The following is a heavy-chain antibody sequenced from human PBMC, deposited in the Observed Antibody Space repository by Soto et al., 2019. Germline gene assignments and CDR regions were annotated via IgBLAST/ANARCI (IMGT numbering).Heavy chain of an antibody. CDR2: IIPIFGTA. CDR1: GGTFSSYA. J-gene: IGHJ2*01. CDR3: ARASYYYDSSGYYDYGYFDL. Sequence: QVQLVQSGAEVKKPGSSVKVSCKASGGTFSSYAISWVRQAPGQGLEWMGGIIPIFGTANYAQKFQGRVTITADESTSTAYMELSSLRSEDTAVYYCARASYYYDSSGYYDYGYFDLWGRGTLVTVSS. D-gene: IGHD3-22*01. V-gene: IGHV1-69*01.